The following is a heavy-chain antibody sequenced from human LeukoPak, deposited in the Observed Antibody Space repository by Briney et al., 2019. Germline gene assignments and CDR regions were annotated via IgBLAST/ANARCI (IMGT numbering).Heavy chain of an antibody. Sequence: GGSLRLSCAASGFTFSSYWMHWVRHAPGKGLEWVSYISSSSSTIYYADSVKGRFTISRDNAKNSLYLQMNSLRAEDTAVYYCASGTIFGVVIMRYWGQGTLVTVSS. CDR3: ASGTIFGVVIMRY. J-gene: IGHJ4*02. CDR2: ISSSSSTI. D-gene: IGHD3-3*01. CDR1: GFTFSSYW. V-gene: IGHV3-48*01.